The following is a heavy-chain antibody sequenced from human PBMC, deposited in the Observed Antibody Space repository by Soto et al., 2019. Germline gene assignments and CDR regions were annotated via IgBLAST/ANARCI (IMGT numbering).Heavy chain of an antibody. J-gene: IGHJ4*02. CDR2: INTGSTLI. CDR3: ARESGNSYEGYYSDF. V-gene: IGHV3-48*02. Sequence: GGSPRLSCAASGFRFSGWSYNWVRQAAGKGLEWVSYINTGSTLIYYADSVRGRFTVSRDDAENSLHLQMDSLREEDTATYYCARESGNSYEGYYSDFWGQGVLVTVSS. D-gene: IGHD5-12*01. CDR1: GFRFSGWS.